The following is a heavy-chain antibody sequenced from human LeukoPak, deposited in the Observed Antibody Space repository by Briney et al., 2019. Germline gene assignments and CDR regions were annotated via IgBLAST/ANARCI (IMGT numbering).Heavy chain of an antibody. Sequence: GGSLRLSCAASGFSFSSYSMNWVRQAPGKGLEWVSYITYDSRTIYYADSVKGRFTISRDNSKNTLYLQMNSLRAEDTAVYYCARDRRAVAGPREYYFDYWGQGALVTVSS. CDR1: GFSFSSYS. CDR3: ARDRRAVAGPREYYFDY. J-gene: IGHJ4*02. D-gene: IGHD6-19*01. V-gene: IGHV3-48*01. CDR2: ITYDSRTI.